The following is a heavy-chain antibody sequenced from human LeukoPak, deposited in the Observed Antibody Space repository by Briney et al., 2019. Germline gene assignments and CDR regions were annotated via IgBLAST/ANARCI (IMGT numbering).Heavy chain of an antibody. Sequence: GGSLRLSCAASGFTFSNYAMSWVRQAPGKGLEWVAVISYDGSNKYYADSVKGRFTISRDNSKNTLYLQMNSLRAEDTAVYYCARGPMVRTNLFDYWGQGTLVTVSS. J-gene: IGHJ4*02. CDR2: ISYDGSNK. CDR1: GFTFSNYA. V-gene: IGHV3-30*03. CDR3: ARGPMVRTNLFDY. D-gene: IGHD3-10*01.